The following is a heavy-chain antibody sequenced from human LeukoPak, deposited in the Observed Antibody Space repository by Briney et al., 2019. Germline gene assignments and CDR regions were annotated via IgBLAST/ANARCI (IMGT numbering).Heavy chain of an antibody. J-gene: IGHJ4*02. Sequence: PSETLSLTCAVYGGSFNGYYWSWIRQPPGKGLEWIGYIYYSGSTNYNPSLKSRVTISVDTSKNQFSLKLSSVTAADTAVYYCARALQWGGYDSDHFFDYWGQGTLVTVSS. CDR2: IYYSGST. V-gene: IGHV4-59*01. CDR1: GGSFNGYY. CDR3: ARALQWGGYDSDHFFDY. D-gene: IGHD5-12*01.